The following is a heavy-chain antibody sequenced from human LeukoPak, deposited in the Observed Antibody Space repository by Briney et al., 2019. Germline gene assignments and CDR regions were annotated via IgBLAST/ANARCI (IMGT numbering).Heavy chain of an antibody. CDR2: ISSNGGST. CDR3: ARGGYCSGGSCYTCIDY. Sequence: GGSLRLSCAASGFTFSSYAIHWVRQAPGKGLEYVSAISSNGGSTYYANSVKGRFTISRDNSKDTLYLQMGSLRAEDMAVYYCARGGYCSGGSCYTCIDYWGQGTLVTVSS. CDR1: GFTFSSYA. V-gene: IGHV3-64*01. J-gene: IGHJ4*02. D-gene: IGHD2-15*01.